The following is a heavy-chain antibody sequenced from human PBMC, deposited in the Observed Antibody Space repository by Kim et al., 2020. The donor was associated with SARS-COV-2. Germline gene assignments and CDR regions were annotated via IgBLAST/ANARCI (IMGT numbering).Heavy chain of an antibody. CDR2: INHSGST. V-gene: IGHV4-34*01. CDR3: ARGSGRWLQRHYFYY. D-gene: IGHD3-10*01. J-gene: IGHJ4*02. CDR1: GGSFSGYY. Sequence: SETLSLTCAVYGGSFSGYYWSWIRQPPGKGLEWIGEINHSGSTNYNPSLKSRVTISVDTSKNQFSLKLSSVTAADTAVYYCARGSGRWLQRHYFYYWGQGTLVTVSS.